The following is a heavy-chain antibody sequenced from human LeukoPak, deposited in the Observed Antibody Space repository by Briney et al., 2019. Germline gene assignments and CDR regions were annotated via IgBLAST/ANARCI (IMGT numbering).Heavy chain of an antibody. CDR1: GGSISSSSYY. CDR3: ARRGYCSSTSCYEYWFDP. V-gene: IGHV4-39*01. CDR2: IYYSGST. Sequence: KPSETLSLTCTVSGGSISSSSYYWGWIRQSPGKGLEWIGIIYYSGSTYYNPSLKSRLTISVETSKNPFSLKLSSVTATDTAVYYCARRGYCSSTSCYEYWFDPWGQGTLVTVSS. J-gene: IGHJ5*02. D-gene: IGHD2-2*01.